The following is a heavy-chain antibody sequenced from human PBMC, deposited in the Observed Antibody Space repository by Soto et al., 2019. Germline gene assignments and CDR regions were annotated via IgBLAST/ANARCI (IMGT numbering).Heavy chain of an antibody. J-gene: IGHJ4*02. Sequence: QVQVVQSGAEVKKPGSSVRVSCKASGDSFTKYTVNWVRQAPRQGLERMGGIIPRFGTTNYAPTLQDRVTITADASMNTVYMELSSLRSDDTALYYCARGRGLYNSGRSQLDSWGQGTLVTVSS. D-gene: IGHD1-1*01. CDR2: IIPRFGTT. V-gene: IGHV1-69*01. CDR3: ARGRGLYNSGRSQLDS. CDR1: GDSFTKYT.